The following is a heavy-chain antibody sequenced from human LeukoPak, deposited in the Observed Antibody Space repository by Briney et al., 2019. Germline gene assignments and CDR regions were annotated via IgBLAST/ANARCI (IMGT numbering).Heavy chain of an antibody. CDR3: AREGAGVAAAGIGFDS. D-gene: IGHD6-13*01. J-gene: IGHJ4*02. CDR1: GFTFSSYA. CDR2: ISSGGNI. V-gene: IGHV3-23*01. Sequence: GGSLRLSCAASGFTFSSYAMSWVRQAPGKGLEWVSVISSGGNIYYADSVKGRFTISRDNSKNTVYLQMNSLRAEDTAVYYCAREGAGVAAAGIGFDSWGQGTLVTVSS.